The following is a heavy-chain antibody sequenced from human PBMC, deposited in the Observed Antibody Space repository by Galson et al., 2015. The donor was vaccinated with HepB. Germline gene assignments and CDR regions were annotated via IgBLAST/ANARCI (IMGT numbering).Heavy chain of an antibody. V-gene: IGHV1-18*04. D-gene: IGHD2-2*02. CDR1: GSTFTSYG. J-gene: IGHJ5*02. CDR2: ISAYNGNT. Sequence: SVTVSCKASGSTFTSYGISWVRQAPGQGLEWMGWISAYNGNTNYAQKLQGRVTMTTDTSTSTAYMELRSLRSDDTAVYYCARDVVVVPAAIKYIAARPDWGSQNWFDPWGQGTLVTVSS. CDR3: ARDVVVVPAAIKYIAARPDWGSQNWFDP.